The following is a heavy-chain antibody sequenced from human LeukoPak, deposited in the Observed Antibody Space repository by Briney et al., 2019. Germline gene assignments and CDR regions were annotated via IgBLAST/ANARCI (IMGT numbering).Heavy chain of an antibody. J-gene: IGHJ4*02. V-gene: IGHV4-61*02. CDR1: GGSISSGSYY. Sequence: PSETLSLTCTVSGGSISSGSYYWSWIRRPAGKGLEWIGRIYTSGSTSYNPSLKSRVTISLDTSKNQFSLKLSSVTAADTAVYYCARYSSSSGVDYWGQGTLVTVSS. D-gene: IGHD6-6*01. CDR2: IYTSGST. CDR3: ARYSSSSGVDY.